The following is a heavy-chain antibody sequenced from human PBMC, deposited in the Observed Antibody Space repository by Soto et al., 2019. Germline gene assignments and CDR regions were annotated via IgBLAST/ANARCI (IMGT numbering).Heavy chain of an antibody. D-gene: IGHD6-13*01. Sequence: GGSLRLSCAASGFTFSSYEMNWVRQAPGKGLEWVSYISSSGSTIYYADSVKGRFTISRDNAKNSLYLQMNSLRAEDTAVYYCARMDSSSWMDVWAQGTTVTVS. CDR1: GFTFSSYE. V-gene: IGHV3-48*03. J-gene: IGHJ6*02. CDR2: ISSSGSTI. CDR3: ARMDSSSWMDV.